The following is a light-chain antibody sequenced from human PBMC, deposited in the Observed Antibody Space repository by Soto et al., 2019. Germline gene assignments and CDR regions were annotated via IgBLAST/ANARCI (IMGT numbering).Light chain of an antibody. CDR1: SSISGST. CDR3: AAWDDSLSGWV. CDR2: SNN. V-gene: IGLV1-47*02. J-gene: IGLJ3*02. Sequence: QSVLTQPPSASGTPGQRVTISCSGGSSISGSTVNWYQQLPGTAPKLLIYSNNQRPSGVPDRFSGSKSGTSASLAISGLRSEDEADYYCAAWDDSLSGWVFGGGTKLTVL.